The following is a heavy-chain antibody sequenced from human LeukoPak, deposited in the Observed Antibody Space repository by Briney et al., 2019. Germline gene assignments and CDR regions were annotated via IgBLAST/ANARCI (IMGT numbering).Heavy chain of an antibody. Sequence: ASETLSLTCTVSGGSISSSSYYWGWIRQPPGKGLEWIGSIYYSGSTYYNPSLKSRVTISVDTSKNQFSLKLSSVTAADTAVYYCARWSYGGAFDIWGQGTMVTVSS. V-gene: IGHV4-39*01. CDR1: GGSISSSSYY. CDR3: ARWSYGGAFDI. J-gene: IGHJ3*02. D-gene: IGHD5-18*01. CDR2: IYYSGST.